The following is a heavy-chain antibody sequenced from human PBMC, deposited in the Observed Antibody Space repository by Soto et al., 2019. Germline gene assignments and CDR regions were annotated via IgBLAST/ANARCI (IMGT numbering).Heavy chain of an antibody. D-gene: IGHD4-17*01. J-gene: IGHJ6*02. Sequence: TRSLTCTVSGDSISSSSYYWGWIRQPPGKGLEWIGSIYYSGSTYYNPSLKSRVTISVDTSKNQFSLKLSSVTAADTAVYYCARRGMTTVTTTQSYYYYYDMDVWGQGTTVT. CDR2: IYYSGST. CDR1: GDSISSSSYY. CDR3: ARRGMTTVTTTQSYYYYYDMDV. V-gene: IGHV4-39*01.